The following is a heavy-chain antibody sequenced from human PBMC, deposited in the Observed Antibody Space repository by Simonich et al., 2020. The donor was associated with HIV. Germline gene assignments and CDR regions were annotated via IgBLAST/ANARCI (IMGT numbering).Heavy chain of an antibody. CDR3: ARLYDS. V-gene: IGHV4-34*01. CDR1: GESFSGYY. J-gene: IGHJ4*02. CDR2: INHRGST. Sequence: QVHLQQWGAGLLKPSETLSLTCTVYGESFSGYYWSWIRQPPGKGLEWIGEINHRGSTNYNPSLKSRLTISVDTSKNQFSLKLNSVTAADTAVYYCARLYDSWVQGTLVTDSS.